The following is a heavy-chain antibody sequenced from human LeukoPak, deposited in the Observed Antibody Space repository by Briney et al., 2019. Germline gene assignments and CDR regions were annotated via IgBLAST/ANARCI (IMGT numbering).Heavy chain of an antibody. CDR3: SSGYYYVFDY. D-gene: IGHD3-22*01. Sequence: GESLRISCKGSGYSFTTHWISWVRQTPGKGLEWMGRIDPSDSQTYYSPSFQGHVTISADKSINTAYLQWSSLKASDTAMYYCSSGYYYVFDYWGQGTLVTVSS. V-gene: IGHV5-10-1*01. CDR2: IDPSDSQT. J-gene: IGHJ4*02. CDR1: GYSFTTHW.